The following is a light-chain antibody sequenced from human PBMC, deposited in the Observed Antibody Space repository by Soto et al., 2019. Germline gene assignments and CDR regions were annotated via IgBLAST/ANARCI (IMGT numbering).Light chain of an antibody. CDR2: GNS. V-gene: IGLV1-40*01. J-gene: IGLJ3*02. CDR1: SSNIGAGYD. CDR3: TTWDDSLSGRV. Sequence: QSVLTQPPSVSGAPGQRVTISCTGSSSNIGAGYDVHWYQQLPGTAPKLLIYGNSNRPSGVPDRFSGSKSGTSASLAISGLRSDDEADYYCTTWDDSLSGRVFGGGTKLTVL.